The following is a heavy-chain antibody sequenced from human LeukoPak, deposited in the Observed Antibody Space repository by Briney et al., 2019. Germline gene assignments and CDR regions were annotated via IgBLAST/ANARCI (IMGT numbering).Heavy chain of an antibody. CDR1: GYSISSDYY. V-gene: IGHV4-38-2*01. CDR2: IYYNGAT. D-gene: IGHD3-22*01. CDR3: ASYNSGYRFDY. Sequence: SETLSLTCAASGYSISSDYYSRDYHCPWIRQPPVKGLRWIGSIYYNGATYYNPSLKSRVIISVYTSKNQFCLKLTSVTASDTAVYYWASYNSGYRFDYWGEGALVTVSS. J-gene: IGHJ4*02.